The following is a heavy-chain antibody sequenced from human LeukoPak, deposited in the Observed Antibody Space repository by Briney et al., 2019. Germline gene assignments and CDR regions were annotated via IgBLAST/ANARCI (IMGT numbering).Heavy chain of an antibody. D-gene: IGHD1-26*01. V-gene: IGHV4-39*01. J-gene: IGHJ4*02. Sequence: PSETLFLTCTVFGGSISSSSYYWGWIRQPPGKGLEWIGSIYYSGSTYYNPSLKSRVTISVDTSKNQFSLKLSSVTAADTAVYYCARVGATYFDYWGQGTLVTVSS. CDR1: GGSISSSSYY. CDR2: IYYSGST. CDR3: ARVGATYFDY.